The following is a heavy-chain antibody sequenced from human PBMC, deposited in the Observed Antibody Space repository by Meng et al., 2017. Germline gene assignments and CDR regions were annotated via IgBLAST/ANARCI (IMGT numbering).Heavy chain of an antibody. V-gene: IGHV1-69*01. CDR2: IIPIFGTA. CDR3: ARDDYSNYLPFDY. J-gene: IGHJ4*02. D-gene: IGHD4-11*01. Sequence: QLQLVHSGAVVKKPGSPVTASSKASCGTLRSYAISWVRQAPGQGLEWMGGIIPIFGTANYAQKFQGRVTITADESTSTAYMELSSLRSEDTAVYYCARDDYSNYLPFDYWGQGTLVTGSS. CDR1: CGTLRSYA.